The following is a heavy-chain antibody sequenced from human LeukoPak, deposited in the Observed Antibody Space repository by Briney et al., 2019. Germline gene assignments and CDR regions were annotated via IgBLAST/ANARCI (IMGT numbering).Heavy chain of an antibody. D-gene: IGHD2-2*01. CDR3: ARRLTQYDCFDP. Sequence: SQTLSLTCAISGDSVSSNSVTWNWIRQSPSRGLEWLGRTYYRSTWYNDYAVSVRGRITVNPDTSKNQFFLHLNSVTPEDTAVYYCARRLTQYDCFDPWGQGILVTVSS. J-gene: IGHJ5*02. V-gene: IGHV6-1*01. CDR1: GDSVSSNSVT. CDR2: TYYRSTWYN.